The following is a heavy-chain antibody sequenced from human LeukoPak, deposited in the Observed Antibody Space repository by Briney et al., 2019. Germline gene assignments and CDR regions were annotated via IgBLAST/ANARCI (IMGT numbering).Heavy chain of an antibody. J-gene: IGHJ2*01. CDR1: GGSISSGSYY. CDR3: ARRAPSAGYFDL. Sequence: SQTLSLTCTVSGGSISSGSYYWAWIRQHPGKGLEWIGYIYYSGSTYYNPSLNSRVTVSEDTSKNQFSLKLTSVTAADTAVYYCARRAPSAGYFDLWGRGTLVSVSS. V-gene: IGHV4-31*03. CDR2: IYYSGST.